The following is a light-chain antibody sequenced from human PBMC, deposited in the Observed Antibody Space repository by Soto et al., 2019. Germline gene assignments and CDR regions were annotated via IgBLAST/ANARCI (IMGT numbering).Light chain of an antibody. CDR1: QSVSSN. V-gene: IGKV3-15*01. Sequence: EIVMTQSPATLSVSPGERATLSCRASQSVSSNLAWYQQKPGQAPRLLIYGASSRATGIPASFSGSGSGTEFTLTISSLQSEDFAVYYCQQYRTFGQGTKVEIK. CDR3: QQYRT. CDR2: GAS. J-gene: IGKJ1*01.